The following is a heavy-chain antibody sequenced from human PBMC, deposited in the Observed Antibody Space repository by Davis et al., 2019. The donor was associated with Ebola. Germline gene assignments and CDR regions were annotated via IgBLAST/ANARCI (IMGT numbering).Heavy chain of an antibody. J-gene: IGHJ3*02. CDR1: GGSISNYY. CDR2: IYNSGTT. D-gene: IGHD2-15*01. CDR3: ATLIAANDAFDI. V-gene: IGHV4-4*07. Sequence: SETLSLTCTVSGGSISNYYWNWIRQPAGKGLEWIGRIYNSGTTYYNPSLKSRVTISVDTSKNQFSLKLSSVTAADTAVYYCATLIAANDAFDIWGQGTMVTVSS.